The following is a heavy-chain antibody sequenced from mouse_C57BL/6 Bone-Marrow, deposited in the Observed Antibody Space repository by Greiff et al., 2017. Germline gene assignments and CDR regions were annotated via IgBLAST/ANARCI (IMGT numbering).Heavy chain of an antibody. CDR2: IYPTSGRT. J-gene: IGHJ2*01. CDR3: AYSGPLGRSFDY. Sequence: VQLQQPGAELVKPGASVKMSCKASGYTFTSYWITWVQQRPGQGLEWIGDIYPTSGRTNYNEKFKSKAIRTVDTSANTAYMQLSSLTSEDSAVFDCAYSGPLGRSFDYWGRGTTLTVSS. CDR1: GYTFTSYW. D-gene: IGHD4-1*01. V-gene: IGHV1-55*01.